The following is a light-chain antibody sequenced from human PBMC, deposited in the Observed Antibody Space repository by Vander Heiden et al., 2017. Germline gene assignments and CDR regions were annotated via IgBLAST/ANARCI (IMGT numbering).Light chain of an antibody. CDR2: AAS. CDR1: QSISNY. CDR3: QQYNSNPPT. J-gene: IGKJ3*01. V-gene: IGKV1-16*02. Sequence: DIQMTQSPSSLSASVGDRVTITWRASQSISNYLAWFQQKPGKAPKLLIYAASSLQSGVPSKFSGSGSGTDFTLTISSLQPEDFATYYCQQYNSNPPTFGPGTKVDIK.